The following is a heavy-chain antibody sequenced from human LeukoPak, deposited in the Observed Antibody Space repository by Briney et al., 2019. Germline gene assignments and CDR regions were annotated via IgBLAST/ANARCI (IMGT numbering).Heavy chain of an antibody. J-gene: IGHJ3*02. CDR2: IYPGDSDT. V-gene: IGHV5-51*01. D-gene: IGHD3-10*01. CDR3: ARPHSYYYGVVGAFDI. CDR1: GYSFTSYW. Sequence: GESPKISCKGSGYSFTSYWIGWVRQMPGKGLEWMGIIYPGDSDTRYSPSFQGQVTISADKSISTAYLQWSSLKASDTAMYYCARPHSYYYGVVGAFDIWGQGTMVTVSS.